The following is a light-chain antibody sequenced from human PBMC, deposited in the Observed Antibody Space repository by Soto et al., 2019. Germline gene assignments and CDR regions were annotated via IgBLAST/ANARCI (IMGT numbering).Light chain of an antibody. CDR2: ASS. J-gene: IGKJ4*01. CDR1: QSISTY. Sequence: DIQMTQSPSSLSASVGDRVTITCRASQSISTYVNWYQQKPGKAPTLLIYASSSLQSGVPSRFRGSGSGTDFTLAISSLQPDDFATYYCQQSYSVPRTFGGGTKVDIK. CDR3: QQSYSVPRT. V-gene: IGKV1-39*01.